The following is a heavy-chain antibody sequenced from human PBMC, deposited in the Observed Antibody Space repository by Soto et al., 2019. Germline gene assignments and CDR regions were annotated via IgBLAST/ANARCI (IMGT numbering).Heavy chain of an antibody. Sequence: PSETLSVTCPVSGGSVSSSSCYWGWVRKPPGKGLEWIGSVYYSGSTYYNPSLESRVTISVDKSKNQFSLKLMSLSAADTAVYYCGRLEGLATISYYFDYWGQGALVTVS. CDR1: GGSVSSSSCY. CDR3: GRLEGLATISYYFDY. V-gene: IGHV4-39*01. D-gene: IGHD3-9*01. CDR2: VYYSGST. J-gene: IGHJ4*02.